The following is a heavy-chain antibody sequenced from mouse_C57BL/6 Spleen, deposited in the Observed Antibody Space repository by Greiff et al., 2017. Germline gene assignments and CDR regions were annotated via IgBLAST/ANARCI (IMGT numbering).Heavy chain of an antibody. CDR1: GYTFTSYW. Sequence: QVQLQQSGAELAKPGASVKLSCKASGYTFTSYWMHWVKQRPGQGLEWIGYINPSSGYTKYNQKFKDKATFTADKSSSKAYRQLSSLTYADSAVCYCARDGGAGNYVYYFDYWGQGATLTVSS. CDR3: ARDGGAGNYVYYFDY. J-gene: IGHJ2*01. CDR2: INPSSGYT. D-gene: IGHD2-1*01. V-gene: IGHV1-7*01.